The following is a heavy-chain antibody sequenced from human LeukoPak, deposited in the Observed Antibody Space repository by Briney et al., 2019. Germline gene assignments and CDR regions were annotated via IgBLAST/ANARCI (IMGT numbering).Heavy chain of an antibody. CDR2: INHSGST. Sequence: SETLSLTCAVYGGSFSGYYWSWIRQPPGKGLEWIGEINHSGSTNYNPSLKSRVTISVDTSKNQFSPKLSSVTAADTAVYYCARESRGYSYGYVGWGQGTLVTVSS. V-gene: IGHV4-34*01. D-gene: IGHD5-18*01. CDR1: GGSFSGYY. J-gene: IGHJ4*02. CDR3: ARESRGYSYGYVG.